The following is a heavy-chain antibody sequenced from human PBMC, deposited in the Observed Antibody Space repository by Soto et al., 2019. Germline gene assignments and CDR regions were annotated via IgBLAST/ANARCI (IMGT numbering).Heavy chain of an antibody. CDR3: ARNMDYYYGRGSGNGHGV. D-gene: IGHD3-10*02. Sequence: QVRLVQSGAEVKEPGDSVRVSCEASGYTFTAYHIHWVRQAPGQGLEWMGWINPKFGDTGYAQVFQCRVSMTSDMSSSTVYMELSRLTADDTAIYYCARNMDYYYGRGSGNGHGVWGQGTTVTVFS. J-gene: IGHJ6*02. CDR1: GYTFTAYH. V-gene: IGHV1-2*02. CDR2: INPKFGDT.